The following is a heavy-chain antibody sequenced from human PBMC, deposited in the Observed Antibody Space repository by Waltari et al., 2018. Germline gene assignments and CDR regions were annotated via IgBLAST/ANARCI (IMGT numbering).Heavy chain of an antibody. D-gene: IGHD3-22*01. CDR2: ISDGSSDK. CDR3: AREWGVMIGTAGYYFDY. Sequence: EVQLVGSGGGLVKPGGSLRLSCAASGFTFSSYTMNWVRQAPGKGLGCVSSISDGSSDKYYADSVKGRFTSSRDNVKNSLYLQMNSLRAEDTAVYYCAREWGVMIGTAGYYFDYWAQGTLVTVSS. V-gene: IGHV3-21*01. CDR1: GFTFSSYT. J-gene: IGHJ4*02.